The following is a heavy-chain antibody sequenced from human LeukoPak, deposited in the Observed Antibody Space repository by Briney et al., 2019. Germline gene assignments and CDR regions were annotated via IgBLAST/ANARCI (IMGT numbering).Heavy chain of an antibody. V-gene: IGHV4-39*01. D-gene: IGHD2-2*01. CDR2: IYYSGST. Sequence: SETLSLTCTVSGGSISSSTYYWGWIRQPPGKGLERIGSIYYSGSTSYNPSLRSRVTISVDRSKNQSSLKLSSVTAADTSVYYCARPRSTALTDPFGIWGQGTMVTVSS. J-gene: IGHJ3*02. CDR1: GGSISSSTYY. CDR3: ARPRSTALTDPFGI.